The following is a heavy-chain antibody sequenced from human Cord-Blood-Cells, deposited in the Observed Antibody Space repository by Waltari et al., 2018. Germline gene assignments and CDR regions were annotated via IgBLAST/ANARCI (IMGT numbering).Heavy chain of an antibody. V-gene: IGHV1-69*06. CDR1: GGTFSSYA. Sequence: QVQLVQSGAEVKKPGSSVKVSCKASGGTFSSYAISWVRQAPGQGLEWMGGIIPIFGTANYAQKFRGRVTITADKSTTTAKRGGGSVSSEDRAVYYWAGGGGSSMDVWGQGTTVTVSS. CDR3: AGGGGSSMDV. CDR2: IIPIFGTA. D-gene: IGHD3-16*01. J-gene: IGHJ6*02.